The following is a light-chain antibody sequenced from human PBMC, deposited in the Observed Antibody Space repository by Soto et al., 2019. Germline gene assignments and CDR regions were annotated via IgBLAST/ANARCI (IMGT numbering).Light chain of an antibody. Sequence: DIQMTQSPSSLSASVGDRVTITCRASQSIYSSLNWYHQKPEKAPKLLIYAASNLQSGVPSRFSGSGSWTDFTLSTSSLQPEDFATYYCQQSYSAPYTFGQGTKLEI. CDR2: AAS. CDR3: QQSYSAPYT. CDR1: QSIYSS. V-gene: IGKV1-39*01. J-gene: IGKJ2*01.